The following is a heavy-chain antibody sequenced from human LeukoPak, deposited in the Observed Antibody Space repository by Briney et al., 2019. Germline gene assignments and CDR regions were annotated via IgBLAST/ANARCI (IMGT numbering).Heavy chain of an antibody. J-gene: IGHJ4*02. CDR2: INADGEST. CDR3: ARDLTSAGTMDY. V-gene: IGHV3-23*01. CDR1: GFTFSSYA. Sequence: GGSLRLSCAASGFTFSSYAMSWVRQAPGKGLEWVSIINADGESTYYTDSVKGRFTISRDNSKNTLNLQMISLRAEDTAVYNCARDLTSAGTMDYWGQGTLVTVSS. D-gene: IGHD6-19*01.